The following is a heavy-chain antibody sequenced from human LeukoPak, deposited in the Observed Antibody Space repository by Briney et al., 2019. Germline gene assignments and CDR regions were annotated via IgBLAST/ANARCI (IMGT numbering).Heavy chain of an antibody. J-gene: IGHJ4*02. CDR1: GYTFTGYY. D-gene: IGHD1-14*01. CDR3: ARSEMADF. CDR2: INPDSGAT. Sequence: ASVKVSCKASGYTFTGYYMHWVRQAPGQGLEWMGWINPDSGATNYAQRFQGRVTMTRDTSISTAYMELSRLRSDDTALYYCARSEMADFWGQGTLVTVSS. V-gene: IGHV1-2*02.